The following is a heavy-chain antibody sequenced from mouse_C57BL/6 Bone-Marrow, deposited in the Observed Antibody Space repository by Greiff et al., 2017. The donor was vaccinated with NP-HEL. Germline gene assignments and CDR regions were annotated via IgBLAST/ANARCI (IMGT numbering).Heavy chain of an antibody. J-gene: IGHJ2*01. V-gene: IGHV5-17*01. Sequence: EVMLVESGGGLVKPGGSLKLSCAASGFTFSDYGMHWVRQAPEKGLEWVAYISSGSSTIYYADTVKGRFTISRDNAKNTLFLQMTSLRSEDTAMYYCAIPYYYGSSLDYWGQGTTLTVSS. CDR2: ISSGSSTI. D-gene: IGHD1-1*01. CDR3: AIPYYYGSSLDY. CDR1: GFTFSDYG.